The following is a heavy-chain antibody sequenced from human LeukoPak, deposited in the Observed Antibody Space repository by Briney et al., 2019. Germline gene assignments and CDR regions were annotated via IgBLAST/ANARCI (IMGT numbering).Heavy chain of an antibody. V-gene: IGHV1-69*13. J-gene: IGHJ4*02. CDR1: GGTLSSYA. Sequence: ASVKVSCKASGGTLSSYAISWVRQAPGQGLEWMGGIIPIFGTANYAQKFQGRVTITADESTSTAHMELSSLRSEDTAVYYCARGGPPHPDILTGYYPDDYWGQGTLVTVSS. CDR3: ARGGPPHPDILTGYYPDDY. D-gene: IGHD3-9*01. CDR2: IIPIFGTA.